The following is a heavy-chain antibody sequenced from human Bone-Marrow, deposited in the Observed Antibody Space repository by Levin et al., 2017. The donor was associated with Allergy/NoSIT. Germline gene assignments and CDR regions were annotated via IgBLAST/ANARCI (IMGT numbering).Heavy chain of an antibody. CDR2: IDPSDAYT. D-gene: IGHD6-19*01. V-gene: IGHV5-10-1*01. CDR1: GYSFTSYW. Sequence: GESLKISCKGSGYSFTSYWISWVRQMPGKGLEWMGRIDPSDAYTNYSPAFQGHVTISAETSINTAYLQWSSLKSSDTAMYYCARRLSSGWYSVDYWGQGTLVTVSS. CDR3: ARRLSSGWYSVDY. J-gene: IGHJ4*02.